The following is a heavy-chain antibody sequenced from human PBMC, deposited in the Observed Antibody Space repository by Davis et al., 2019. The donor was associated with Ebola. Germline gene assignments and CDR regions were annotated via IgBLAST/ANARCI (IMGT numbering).Heavy chain of an antibody. D-gene: IGHD3-10*01. CDR1: GFTFSSYS. J-gene: IGHJ4*02. V-gene: IGHV3-21*04. CDR3: ARIEAYGAGNYFEY. Sequence: GGSLRLSCAASGFTFSSYSMNWVRQAPGKGLEWVSAVNSAGTYPYYADSVKGRFTISRDTSTVYLQMNYLRVEDTAVYYCARIEAYGAGNYFEYWGQGTLVTISS. CDR2: VNSAGTYP.